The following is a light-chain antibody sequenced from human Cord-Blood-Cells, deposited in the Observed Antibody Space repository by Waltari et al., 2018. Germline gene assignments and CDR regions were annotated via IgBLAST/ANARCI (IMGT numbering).Light chain of an antibody. Sequence: QSALTQPASVSGSPGQSITISCTGTSSDVGGYNLFPWYQQHPGKAPKLMIYEGSKRPSGVSNRFSGSKSGNTASLTISGLQAEDEADYYCCSYAGSSTFVVFGGGTKLTVL. CDR3: CSYAGSSTFVV. CDR2: EGS. J-gene: IGLJ2*01. CDR1: SSDVGGYNL. V-gene: IGLV2-23*03.